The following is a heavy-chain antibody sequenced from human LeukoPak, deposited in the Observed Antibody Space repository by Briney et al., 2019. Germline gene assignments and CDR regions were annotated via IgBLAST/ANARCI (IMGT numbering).Heavy chain of an antibody. CDR1: GGTFSSYA. J-gene: IGHJ4*02. CDR3: ARDAAYSTPTGFDS. CDR2: IIPIFGTE. Sequence: SVKVSCKASGGTFSSYAISWVRQAPGQGLECMGGIIPIFGTENYAQKFQGRVTVNADESPSTAYMELRSVSSENSAVYYCARDAAYSTPTGFDSWGKGTLVTVSS. D-gene: IGHD4-11*01. V-gene: IGHV1-69*13.